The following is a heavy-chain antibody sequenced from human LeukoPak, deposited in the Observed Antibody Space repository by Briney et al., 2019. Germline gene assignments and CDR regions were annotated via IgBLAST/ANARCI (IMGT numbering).Heavy chain of an antibody. Sequence: GGSLRLSCAASGFIFSTYWMSWVRQAPGKGLEWVANIKRDGSEKYYVDSVKGRFTISRDNAKYSLYLQMNSLRAEDTAIYYCAREARGNYAPGLDYWGQGTLVTVSS. CDR2: IKRDGSEK. CDR1: GFIFSTYW. V-gene: IGHV3-7*01. D-gene: IGHD1-7*01. J-gene: IGHJ4*02. CDR3: AREARGNYAPGLDY.